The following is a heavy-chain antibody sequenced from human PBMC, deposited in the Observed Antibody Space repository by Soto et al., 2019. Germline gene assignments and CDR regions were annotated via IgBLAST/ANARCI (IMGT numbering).Heavy chain of an antibody. CDR1: GYTFTSYA. D-gene: IGHD6-19*01. CDR3: ARDNIRSSGWRF. CDR2: INAGNGNT. J-gene: IGHJ4*02. Sequence: ASVKVSCKASGYTFTSYAMHWVRQAPGQRLEWMGWINAGNGNTKYSQKFQGRVTITRDTSASTAYMELSSLRSEDTTVYYCARDNIRSSGWRFWGQGTLVTVSS. V-gene: IGHV1-3*01.